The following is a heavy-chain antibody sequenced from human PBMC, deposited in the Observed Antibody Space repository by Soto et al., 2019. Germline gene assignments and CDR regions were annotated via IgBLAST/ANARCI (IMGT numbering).Heavy chain of an antibody. J-gene: IGHJ5*02. CDR1: GGSINSDVYS. CDR3: ARGRRPIVVVVAATSDGYWFDP. CDR2: IYHSGTT. V-gene: IGHV4-30-2*01. D-gene: IGHD2-15*01. Sequence: SETLSLTCAVSGGSINSDVYSWNWIRQPPGKGLEWIGYIYHSGTTYYNPSLKSRVTISVDRSKNQLSLKLNSVTAADTAVYYCARGRRPIVVVVAATSDGYWFDPWGQGTLVTVSS.